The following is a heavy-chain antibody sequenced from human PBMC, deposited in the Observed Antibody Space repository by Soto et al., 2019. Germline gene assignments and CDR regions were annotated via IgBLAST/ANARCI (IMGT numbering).Heavy chain of an antibody. CDR1: GFTFSSYA. Sequence: EVQLLESGGGLVQPGGALRLSCAASGFTFSSYAMSWVRQAQGKGLEWVSAISGSGGSTYYADSVKGRFTISRDKSKNTLNLQMNSLRAEDTAVYYCAKLGSGGCYDLWSGSPEFDYWGQGTMVTVSS. V-gene: IGHV3-23*01. D-gene: IGHD3-3*01. CDR2: ISGSGGST. CDR3: AKLGSGGCYDLWSGSPEFDY. J-gene: IGHJ4*02.